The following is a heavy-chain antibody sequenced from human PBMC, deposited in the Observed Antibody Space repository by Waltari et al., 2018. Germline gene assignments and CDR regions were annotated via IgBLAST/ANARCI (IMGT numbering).Heavy chain of an antibody. V-gene: IGHV3-23*03. CDR3: ANQPRDGHYFDY. CDR1: GFTFSTYA. J-gene: IGHJ4*02. CDR2: IYSGGST. Sequence: EVQLLESGGGLVQPGGSLRRSCAASGFTFSTYAMSWVRQAPGKGLEWVSGIYSGGSTYYADSVKGRFTISRDNSKNTLYLQMNSLRAEDTAVYYCANQPRDGHYFDYWGQGTLVTVSS.